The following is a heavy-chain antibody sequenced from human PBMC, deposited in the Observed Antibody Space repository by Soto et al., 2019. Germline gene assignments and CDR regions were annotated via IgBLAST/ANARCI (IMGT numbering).Heavy chain of an antibody. V-gene: IGHV1-69*01. Sequence: QVQLVQSGAEVKKPGSSVKVSCKASGGTFSSYAISWVRQAPGQGLEWMGGIIPIFGTANYAQKFQGRVTITADESTSTAYMELSSVRSEDTAVYYCARGYCTNGVCYWGYYYGMDVWGQGTTVTVSS. D-gene: IGHD2-8*01. CDR3: ARGYCTNGVCYWGYYYGMDV. J-gene: IGHJ6*02. CDR1: GGTFSSYA. CDR2: IIPIFGTA.